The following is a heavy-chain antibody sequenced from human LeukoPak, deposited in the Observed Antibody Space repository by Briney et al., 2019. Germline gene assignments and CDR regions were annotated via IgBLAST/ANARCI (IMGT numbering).Heavy chain of an antibody. J-gene: IGHJ4*02. D-gene: IGHD5-24*01. CDR1: GFSFDDYA. CDR3: AKDKGDGEYVDY. V-gene: IGHV3-43*02. Sequence: PGGSLRLSCAASGFSFDDYAMLWVRQGREKGLEWVSLISGDGGSTYYGDSVKGRFIISRDNSKNSLYLEMNSLRIEDTGLYYCAKDKGDGEYVDYWGQGTLVTVSS. CDR2: ISGDGGST.